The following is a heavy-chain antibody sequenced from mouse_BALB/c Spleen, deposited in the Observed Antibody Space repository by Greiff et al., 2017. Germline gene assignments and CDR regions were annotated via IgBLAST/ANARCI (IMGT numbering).Heavy chain of an antibody. J-gene: IGHJ3*01. CDR2: ISYSGST. D-gene: IGHD2-10*01. CDR3: ASSYYGNHGFAY. Sequence: EVQVVESGPSLVKPSQTLSLTCSVTGDSITSGYWNWIRKFPGNKLEYMGYISYSGSTYYNPSLKSRISITRDTSKNQYYLQLNSVTTEDTATYYCASSYYGNHGFAYWGQGTLVTVSA. CDR1: GDSITSGY. V-gene: IGHV3-8*02.